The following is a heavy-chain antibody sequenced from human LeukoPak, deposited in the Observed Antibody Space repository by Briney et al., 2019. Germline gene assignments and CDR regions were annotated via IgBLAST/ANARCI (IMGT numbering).Heavy chain of an antibody. D-gene: IGHD2-2*01. CDR2: IIPIFGTA. CDR3: ANREAYCSSTSCYAFDI. CDR1: GGTFSSYA. J-gene: IGHJ3*02. V-gene: IGHV1-69*13. Sequence: EASVKVSCKASGGTFSSYAISWVRQAPGQGLEWMGGIIPIFGTANYAQKFQGRVTITADESTSTAYMELSSLRSEDTAVYYCANREAYCSSTSCYAFDIWGQGTMVTVSS.